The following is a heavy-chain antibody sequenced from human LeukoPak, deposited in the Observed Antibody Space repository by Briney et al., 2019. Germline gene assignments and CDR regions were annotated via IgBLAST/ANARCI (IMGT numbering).Heavy chain of an antibody. Sequence: GGSLRLSCAASGFTFDDYAMHWVRQAPGKGLEWASLISGDGGSTYYADSVKGRFTISRDNRKNSLYMQMNSLRNEDTALYYSAKGVSPDRPYYYYYYYMDVWGKGTTVTVSS. CDR1: GFTFDDYA. CDR2: ISGDGGST. V-gene: IGHV3-43*02. CDR3: AKGVSPDRPYYYYYYYMDV. D-gene: IGHD4-23*01. J-gene: IGHJ6*03.